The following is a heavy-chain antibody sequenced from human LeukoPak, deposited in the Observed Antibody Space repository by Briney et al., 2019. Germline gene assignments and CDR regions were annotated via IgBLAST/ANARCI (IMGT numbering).Heavy chain of an antibody. CDR2: ISGSGGST. D-gene: IGHD3-22*01. CDR1: GFTFSSHA. V-gene: IGHV3-23*01. Sequence: GGSLRLSCAASGFTFSSHAMSWVRQAPGKGLEWVSAISGSGGSTYYADSVKGRFTISRDNSKNTLYLQMNSLRAEDTAVYYCAKGEYYYDSSGYYYWGQGTLVTVSS. CDR3: AKGEYYYDSSGYYY. J-gene: IGHJ4*02.